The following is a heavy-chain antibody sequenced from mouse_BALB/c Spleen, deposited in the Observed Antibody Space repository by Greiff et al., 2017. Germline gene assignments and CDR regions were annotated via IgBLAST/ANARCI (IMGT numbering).Heavy chain of an antibody. CDR1: GFSLTSYG. Sequence: QVQLKESGPGLVAPSQSLSITCTVSGFSLTSYGVHWVRQPPGKGLEWLGVIWAGGSTNYKSALMSRLSISKDNSKSQVFLKMNSLQTDDTAMYYCARGYGNFAYWGQGTLVTVSA. J-gene: IGHJ3*01. CDR2: IWAGGST. D-gene: IGHD2-1*01. CDR3: ARGYGNFAY. V-gene: IGHV2-9*02.